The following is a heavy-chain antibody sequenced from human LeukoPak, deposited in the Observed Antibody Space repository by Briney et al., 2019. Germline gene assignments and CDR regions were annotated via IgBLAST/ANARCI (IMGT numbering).Heavy chain of an antibody. J-gene: IGHJ4*02. V-gene: IGHV4-59*11. Sequence: SETLSLTCTVSGGSISSHYCSWIRQPAGKGLEWIGYIYYNGTSNYNPSLKSRVTISVDTSKNQFSLKLSSVTAADTAVYYCVKESYSRYFDYWGQGTLVTVSS. CDR1: GGSISSHY. CDR3: VKESYSRYFDY. CDR2: IYYNGTS. D-gene: IGHD4-11*01.